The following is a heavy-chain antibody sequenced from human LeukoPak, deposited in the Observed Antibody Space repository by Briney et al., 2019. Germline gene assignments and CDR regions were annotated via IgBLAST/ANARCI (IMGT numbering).Heavy chain of an antibody. V-gene: IGHV1-24*01. D-gene: IGHD2-15*01. J-gene: IGHJ4*02. CDR1: GYTLTELS. CDR3: ATDLEVVVDCSGGSCYSSY. CDR2: FDPEDGET. Sequence: GASVKVSCKVSGYTLTELSMHWVRQAPGKGLEWMGGFDPEDGETIYAQKFQGRVTMTEDTSTDTAYMELSSLRSEDTAVYYCATDLEVVVDCSGGSCYSSYWGQGTLVTVSS.